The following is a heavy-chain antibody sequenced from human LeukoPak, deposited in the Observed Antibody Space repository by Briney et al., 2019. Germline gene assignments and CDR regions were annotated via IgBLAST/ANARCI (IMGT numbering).Heavy chain of an antibody. CDR2: INNDGSST. D-gene: IGHD6-19*01. CDR3: ARERSGWLFDY. Sequence: GGSLRLSCAASGFTFSHYWMHWVRQVPGKGLVWVSHINNDGSSTTYADSVKGRFTISRDNAKDTLYLQMNSLRAEDTAVYYCARERSGWLFDYWGQGTLVTVSS. J-gene: IGHJ4*02. V-gene: IGHV3-74*01. CDR1: GFTFSHYW.